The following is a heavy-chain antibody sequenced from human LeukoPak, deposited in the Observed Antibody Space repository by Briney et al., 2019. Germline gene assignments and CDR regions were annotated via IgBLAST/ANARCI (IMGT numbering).Heavy chain of an antibody. CDR2: ISGSGGST. Sequence: GGSLRLSCAASGFTFSDYYMSWIRQAPGKGLEWVSAISGSGGSTYYADSVKGRFTISRDNSRNTLYLQMNSLRAEDTAVYYCAKVWRFLEWLTFDYWGQGTLVTVSS. J-gene: IGHJ4*02. V-gene: IGHV3-23*01. D-gene: IGHD3-3*01. CDR3: AKVWRFLEWLTFDY. CDR1: GFTFSDYY.